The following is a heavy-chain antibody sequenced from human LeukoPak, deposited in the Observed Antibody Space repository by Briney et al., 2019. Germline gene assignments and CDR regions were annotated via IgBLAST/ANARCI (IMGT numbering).Heavy chain of an antibody. CDR1: GYTFTTYE. V-gene: IGHV1-18*01. CDR2: INTRNGNA. D-gene: IGHD3-16*01. Sequence: ASVKLPCKTSGYTFTTYEIIWVRQAPGQGLEWMGWINTRNGNANYAHQLKGRVTMTTDTSTSTSYMELASLRFDDTAIYYCARNHLGLGLWGQGTLVTVSS. J-gene: IGHJ4*02. CDR3: ARNHLGLGL.